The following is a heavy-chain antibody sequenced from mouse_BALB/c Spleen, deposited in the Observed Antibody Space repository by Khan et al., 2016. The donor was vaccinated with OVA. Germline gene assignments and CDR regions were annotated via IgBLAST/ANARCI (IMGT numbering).Heavy chain of an antibody. J-gene: IGHJ2*01. CDR1: GYSITSYYV. Sequence: VQLKESGPGLLKPSQSLSLTCTVSGYSITSYYVRNWIRQLPGNILEWMVYITYSGSTTYSPSLRSRISITRDTSNNQFFLQLNPLTTEDTATYYCASGRLFLRYPDYFDYWGQGTTLTVSS. V-gene: IGHV3-2*02. CDR3: ASGRLFLRYPDYFDY. CDR2: ITYSGST. D-gene: IGHD1-1*01.